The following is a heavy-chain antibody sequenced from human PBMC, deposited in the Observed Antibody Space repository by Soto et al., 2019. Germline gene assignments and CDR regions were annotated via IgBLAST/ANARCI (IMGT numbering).Heavy chain of an antibody. Sequence: QVQLVQSGDEVKKPGASVKVSCKASGYIFVNYGIAWVRQAPGQGLEWMGWISPYTGNTHSATKVQGRLTMTTDTSTSTDYMDLGSLTSYDTAVYYCVMVDNYVTPTPQDVWGQGNTVTVSS. CDR2: ISPYTGNT. CDR1: GYIFVNYG. J-gene: IGHJ6*02. V-gene: IGHV1-18*01. D-gene: IGHD3-16*01. CDR3: VMVDNYVTPTPQDV.